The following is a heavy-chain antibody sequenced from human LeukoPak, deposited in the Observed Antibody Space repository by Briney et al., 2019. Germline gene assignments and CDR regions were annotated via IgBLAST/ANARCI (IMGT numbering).Heavy chain of an antibody. CDR3: AKDWAPGTAMVETFDY. CDR2: IWDDGSNK. D-gene: IGHD5-18*01. V-gene: IGHV3-33*06. Sequence: PGGSLRLSCAASGFTVSSYAMHWVRQAPGKGLEWVAIIWDDGSNKYYADSVKGRFTISRDNSKNTLYLQMNGLRAEDTAVYYCAKDWAPGTAMVETFDYWGQGTLVTVSS. J-gene: IGHJ4*02. CDR1: GFTVSSYA.